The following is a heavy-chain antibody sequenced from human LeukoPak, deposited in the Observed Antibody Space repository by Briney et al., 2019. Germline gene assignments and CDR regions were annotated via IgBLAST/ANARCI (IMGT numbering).Heavy chain of an antibody. V-gene: IGHV1-69*05. CDR1: GGNFISYA. D-gene: IGHD3-3*01. J-gene: IGHJ4*02. Sequence: SVKVSCKASGGNFISYAVSWVRQAPGQGLEWMGGIIPMFGTSNYAQKFQGRVTITTDESTTSAYMELSSLSSEDTAVYYCATYTLSQFWSGYYHFDYWGQGTLVSVSS. CDR2: IIPMFGTS. CDR3: ATYTLSQFWSGYYHFDY.